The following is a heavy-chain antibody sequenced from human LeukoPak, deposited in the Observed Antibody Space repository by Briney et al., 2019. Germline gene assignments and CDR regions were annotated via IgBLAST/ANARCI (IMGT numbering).Heavy chain of an antibody. D-gene: IGHD2-15*01. CDR2: MSSGSRYI. J-gene: IGHJ4*02. CDR1: GFSFSTYA. CDR3: ARDRPTGASRVFVVQ. Sequence: GGSLRLSCTASGFSFSTYAMTWVRQAPGKGLEWISSMSSGSRYIYYADSVRGRFTISRDNTKNSLYLLMNNLRAEDTAIYYCARDRPTGASRVFVVQWGQGTPVAVSS. V-gene: IGHV3-21*06.